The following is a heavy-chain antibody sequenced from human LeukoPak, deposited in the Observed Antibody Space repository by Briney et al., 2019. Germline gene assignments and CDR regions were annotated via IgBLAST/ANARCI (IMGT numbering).Heavy chain of an antibody. CDR3: AKDPTGYYYDSSDYYGGY. CDR1: GFTFSSHG. D-gene: IGHD3-22*01. V-gene: IGHV3-30*02. CDR2: IRYDGSNK. J-gene: IGHJ4*02. Sequence: GGSLRLSCAASGFTFSSHGMHWVRQAPGKGLEWVAFIRYDGSNKYYADSVKGRFTISRDNSKNTLYLQMNSLRAEDTAVYYCAKDPTGYYYDSSDYYGGYWGQGTLVTVSS.